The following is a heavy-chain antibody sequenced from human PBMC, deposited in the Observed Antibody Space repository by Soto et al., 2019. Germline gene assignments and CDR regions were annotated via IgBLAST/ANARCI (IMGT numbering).Heavy chain of an antibody. CDR1: GYTFTSYD. V-gene: IGHV1-8*01. Sequence: ASVKVSCKASGYTFTSYDINWVRQATGQGLEWMGWMNPNSGNTGYAQKFQGRVTMTRNTSISTAYMELSSLRSEDTAVYYCARGKGIAAAGKEKYDYWGQGTLVTVSS. CDR2: MNPNSGNT. J-gene: IGHJ4*02. CDR3: ARGKGIAAAGKEKYDY. D-gene: IGHD6-13*01.